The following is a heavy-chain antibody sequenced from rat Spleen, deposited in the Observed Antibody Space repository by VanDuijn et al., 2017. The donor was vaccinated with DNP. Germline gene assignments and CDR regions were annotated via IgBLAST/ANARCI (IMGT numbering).Heavy chain of an antibody. V-gene: IGHV5S13*01. CDR1: GFTFSNYD. J-gene: IGHJ2*01. D-gene: IGHD1-1*01. Sequence: EVQLVESGGGLVQPGRSLKLSCAASGFTFSNYDMAWVRQAPTKGPEWVASIRTSGGNTYYRDSVKGRFTISRDNAKNTLYLQMNSLQSEDTAIYHCVRPVRFYSGPFDSWGQGLMVTVSS. CDR2: IRTSGGNT. CDR3: VRPVRFYSGPFDS.